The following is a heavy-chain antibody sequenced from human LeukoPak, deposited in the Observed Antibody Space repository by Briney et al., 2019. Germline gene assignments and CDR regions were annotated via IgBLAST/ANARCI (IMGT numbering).Heavy chain of an antibody. Sequence: QPGGSLRLSCAASGFTFSSYGMHWVRQAPGKGLEWVAVISYDGSNKYYADSVKGRFTISRDNSKNTLYLQMNSLRAEDTAVYYCAKALLLWFGGVDYWGQGTLVTVSS. D-gene: IGHD3-10*01. CDR1: GFTFSSYG. CDR2: ISYDGSNK. J-gene: IGHJ4*02. V-gene: IGHV3-30*18. CDR3: AKALLLWFGGVDY.